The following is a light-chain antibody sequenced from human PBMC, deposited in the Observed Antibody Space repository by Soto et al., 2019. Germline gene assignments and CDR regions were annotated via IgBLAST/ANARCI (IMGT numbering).Light chain of an antibody. Sequence: QLVLTQSPSASASLGASVKLTCTLDNSHSHFAIAWHQQQPEKGPRYLMKLNNDGSHMKGDGIPDRFSGSSSGAERYLTISSLRSEDEADYYCQTWDTGIGVFGGGTKVTVL. J-gene: IGLJ2*01. V-gene: IGLV4-69*01. CDR1: NSHSHFA. CDR3: QTWDTGIGV. CDR2: LNNDGSH.